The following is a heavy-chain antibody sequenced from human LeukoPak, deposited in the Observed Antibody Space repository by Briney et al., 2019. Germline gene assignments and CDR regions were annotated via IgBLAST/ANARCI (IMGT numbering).Heavy chain of an antibody. D-gene: IGHD3-10*01. CDR2: IYYSGST. J-gene: IGHJ3*02. CDR1: GGSISSSSYY. Sequence: KTSETLSLTCTVSGGSISSSSYYWGWIRQPPGKGLEWIGSIYYSGSTYYNPSLKSRVTISVDLSKNQFSLKLSSVPAADTAVYYCARLPSFGELANDAFDIWGQGTMVTVSS. CDR3: ARLPSFGELANDAFDI. V-gene: IGHV4-39*01.